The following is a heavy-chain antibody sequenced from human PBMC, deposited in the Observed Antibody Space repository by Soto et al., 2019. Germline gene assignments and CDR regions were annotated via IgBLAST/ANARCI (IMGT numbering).Heavy chain of an antibody. J-gene: IGHJ6*02. CDR3: ARFPTYYDSSGYYPSSYYGMDV. CDR2: IYDSGST. CDR1: GGSISSGGYY. Sequence: SETLSLTCTVSGGSISSGGYYCSWIRHHPGKGLEWIGYIYDSGSTYYNSSLKSRVTITVDTSKNQFSLKLSALTAADTAAYYCARFPTYYDSSGYYPSSYYGMDVWGQGTTATV. D-gene: IGHD3-22*01. V-gene: IGHV4-31*03.